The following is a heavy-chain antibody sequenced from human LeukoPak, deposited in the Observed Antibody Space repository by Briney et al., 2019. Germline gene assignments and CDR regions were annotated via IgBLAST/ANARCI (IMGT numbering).Heavy chain of an antibody. D-gene: IGHD3-10*01. Sequence: GGSLRLSSAASGFTFSSYSMNWVRQAPGKGLEWVSSISSSSSYIYYADSVKGRFTISRDNAKNSLYLQMNSLRAEDTAVYYCARDRGDMVRGVIRENNWFDPWGQGTLVTVSS. CDR2: ISSSSSYI. J-gene: IGHJ5*02. CDR1: GFTFSSYS. CDR3: ARDRGDMVRGVIRENNWFDP. V-gene: IGHV3-21*01.